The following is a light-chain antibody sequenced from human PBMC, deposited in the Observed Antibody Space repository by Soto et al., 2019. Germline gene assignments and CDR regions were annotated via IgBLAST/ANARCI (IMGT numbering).Light chain of an antibody. CDR3: QRYNDWPYI. CDR1: QSVSSN. CDR2: EAS. V-gene: IGKV3-15*01. Sequence: EIVMTQSPVTLSVSPGERATLSCRASQSVSSNLAWYQQRPGQAPRLLIYEASTRATGVPDRFTGSGYGRAFTLTISSLQPEDFAVYFCQRYNDWPYIFGQGTKLEI. J-gene: IGKJ2*01.